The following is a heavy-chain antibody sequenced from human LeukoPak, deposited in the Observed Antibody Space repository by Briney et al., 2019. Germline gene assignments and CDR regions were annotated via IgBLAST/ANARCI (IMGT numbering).Heavy chain of an antibody. CDR1: GYTFSKFV. V-gene: IGHV1-18*01. CDR3: ARDLESDEGDYGDSKGWYFDL. CDR2: ISVHHGTT. D-gene: IGHD4-17*01. Sequence: ASVKVSCKTSGYTFSKFVITWVRQAPGQGLESMGWISVHHGTTHYVEKFHDRLTLTTDTSTRTAYMELKSLTSDDTAVYYCARDLESDEGDYGDSKGWYFDLWGRGTLVTVSS. J-gene: IGHJ2*01.